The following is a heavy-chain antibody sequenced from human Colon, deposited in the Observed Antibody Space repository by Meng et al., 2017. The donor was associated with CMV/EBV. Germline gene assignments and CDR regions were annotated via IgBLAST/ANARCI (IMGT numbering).Heavy chain of an antibody. CDR2: ISGADHST. D-gene: IGHD4/OR15-4a*01. J-gene: IGHJ4*02. V-gene: IGHV1-3*01. Sequence: VQLVQSGAEVKKPGASVKISCEASGYSFSEYAMHWVRQAPGQRLEWVGWISGADHSTKYSEKFQGRVTITRDTSLGTAYLELRSLTSEDTAIYYCARLTSGGYWGQGTLVTVSS. CDR3: ARLTSGGY. CDR1: GYSFSEYA.